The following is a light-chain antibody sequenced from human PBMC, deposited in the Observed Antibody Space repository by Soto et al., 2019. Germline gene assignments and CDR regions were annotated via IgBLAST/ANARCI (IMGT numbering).Light chain of an antibody. V-gene: IGKV1-5*01. CDR3: QQYKDGAWT. Sequence: DIQLTQSPSTLSASVGDRVTVTCRASQRIYRYLAWYQQKPGKAPKLLVYDASTLEGGVPSSFSGSGSATEFILTISSLQPDDFATYYCQQYKDGAWTFSQGTRVEIK. CDR2: DAS. J-gene: IGKJ1*01. CDR1: QRIYRY.